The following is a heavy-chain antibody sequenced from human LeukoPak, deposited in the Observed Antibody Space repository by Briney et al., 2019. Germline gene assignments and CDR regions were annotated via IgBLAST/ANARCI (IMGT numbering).Heavy chain of an antibody. J-gene: IGHJ4*02. CDR3: AKGTQWELLLFDY. CDR2: ISYDGSNK. V-gene: IGHV3-30*18. CDR1: GFTFSSYG. Sequence: TGGSLRLSCAASGFTFSSYGMHWVRQAPGKGLEWVAVISYDGSNKYYADSVKGRFTISRDNSKNTLYLQMNSLRAEDTAVYYCAKGTQWELLLFDYWGQGTRVTVSS. D-gene: IGHD1-26*01.